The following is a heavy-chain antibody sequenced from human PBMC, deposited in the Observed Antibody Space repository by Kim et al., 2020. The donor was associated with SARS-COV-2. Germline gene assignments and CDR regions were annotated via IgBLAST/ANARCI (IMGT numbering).Heavy chain of an antibody. D-gene: IGHD4-4*01. Sequence: IDYACSGGGRFTISRDNDKNSLYLQMNSLRAEDTAVYYCARGPNYSPFDYWGQGTLVTVSS. CDR3: ARGPNYSPFDY. CDR2: I. V-gene: IGHV3-48*03. J-gene: IGHJ4*02.